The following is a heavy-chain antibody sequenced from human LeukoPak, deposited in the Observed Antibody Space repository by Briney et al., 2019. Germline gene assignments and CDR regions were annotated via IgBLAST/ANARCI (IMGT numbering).Heavy chain of an antibody. V-gene: IGHV1-69*05. Sequence: ASVKVPCKASGGTFSSYAISWVRQAPGQGLEWMGGIIPNFGTANYAQKFQGRVTITTDESTSTAYMELSSLRSEDTAVYYCARDAQRYSSSWYRGDYYYYMDVWGRGTTVTVSS. CDR3: ARDAQRYSSSWYRGDYYYYMDV. CDR2: IIPNFGTA. CDR1: GGTFSSYA. J-gene: IGHJ6*03. D-gene: IGHD6-13*01.